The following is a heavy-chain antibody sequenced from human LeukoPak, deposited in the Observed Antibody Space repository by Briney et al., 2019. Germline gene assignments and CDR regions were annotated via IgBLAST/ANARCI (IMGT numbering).Heavy chain of an antibody. Sequence: PAETLSLICSVSGGPITEYYWSWIRQPPGKGLEWIGYIYHTGSTNYSPSLKSRVTMSVDASRNQFSLKLVSVTAADTAVYYYARDRGSTGSYYRDAWREAILVTVSS. J-gene: IGHJ5*02. CDR1: GGPITEYY. V-gene: IGHV4-59*01. CDR3: ARDRGSTGSYYRDA. CDR2: IYHTGST. D-gene: IGHD5-12*01.